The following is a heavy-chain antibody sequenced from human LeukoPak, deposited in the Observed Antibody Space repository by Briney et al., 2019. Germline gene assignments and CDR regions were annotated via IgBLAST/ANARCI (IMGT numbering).Heavy chain of an antibody. D-gene: IGHD1-26*01. Sequence: SETLSLTCTVSGASVSGSAYYWGWTRQPPGTGLEWIGSIYSSGSTYYNASLQSRVTISIETSKNQISLRLNSVTAADTAIYYCAKSGGYGLIDYWGQGTLVTVSS. V-gene: IGHV4-39*01. J-gene: IGHJ4*02. CDR1: GASVSGSAYY. CDR2: IYSSGST. CDR3: AKSGGYGLIDY.